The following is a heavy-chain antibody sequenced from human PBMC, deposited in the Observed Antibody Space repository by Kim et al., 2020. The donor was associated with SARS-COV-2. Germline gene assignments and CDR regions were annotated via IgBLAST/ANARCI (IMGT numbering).Heavy chain of an antibody. CDR1: GFTFSSYA. V-gene: IGHV3-23*01. Sequence: GGSLRLSCAASGFTFSSYAMNWVRQAPGEGLDWVSATSGSGITIKYADSVKGRFTMSRDNSKNTLYLQMSSLRAEDTAIYYCVREGTWYFDLWGRGTLVTVSS. CDR3: VREGTWYFDL. D-gene: IGHD1-1*01. J-gene: IGHJ2*01. CDR2: TSGSGITI.